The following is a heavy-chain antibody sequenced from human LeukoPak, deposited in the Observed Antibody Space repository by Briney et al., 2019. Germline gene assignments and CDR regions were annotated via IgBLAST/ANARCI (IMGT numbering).Heavy chain of an antibody. CDR3: TRDRSYGILWFGEFNWFDP. D-gene: IGHD3-10*01. Sequence: PGGTLRLSCAASGFTFSSHGMSWVRQAPGKGLEWVSYISSSGSTIYYADSVKGRFTISRDNAKNSLYLQMNSLKTEDTAVYYCTRDRSYGILWFGEFNWFDPWGQGTLVTVSS. J-gene: IGHJ5*02. CDR1: GFTFSSHG. V-gene: IGHV3-48*04. CDR2: ISSSGSTI.